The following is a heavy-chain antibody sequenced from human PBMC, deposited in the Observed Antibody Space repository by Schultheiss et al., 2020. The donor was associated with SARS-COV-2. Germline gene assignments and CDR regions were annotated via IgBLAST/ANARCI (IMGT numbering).Heavy chain of an antibody. D-gene: IGHD6-13*01. J-gene: IGHJ4*02. CDR3: ARHGRYSTVEVDY. CDR2: INHSGST. Sequence: SETLSLTCTVSGGSISSYYWSWIRQPPGKGLEWIGEINHSGSTNYNPSLKSRVTISVDTSKNQFSLKLTSVTAADTAVYYCARHGRYSTVEVDYWGQGALVTVSS. V-gene: IGHV4-59*08. CDR1: GGSISSYY.